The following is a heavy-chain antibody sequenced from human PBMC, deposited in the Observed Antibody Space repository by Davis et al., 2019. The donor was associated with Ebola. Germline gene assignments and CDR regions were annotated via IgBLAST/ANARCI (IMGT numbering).Heavy chain of an antibody. CDR2: IYYSGST. CDR3: ARHEGYSYGSGFDP. Sequence: PGGSLRLSCTVSGGSISSSSYYWGWIRQPPGKGLEWIGSIYYSGSTYYNPSLKSRVTISVDTSKNQFSLKLSSVTAADTAVYYCARHEGYSYGSGFDPWGQGTTVTVSS. J-gene: IGHJ6*02. CDR1: GGSISSSSYY. D-gene: IGHD5-18*01. V-gene: IGHV4-39*01.